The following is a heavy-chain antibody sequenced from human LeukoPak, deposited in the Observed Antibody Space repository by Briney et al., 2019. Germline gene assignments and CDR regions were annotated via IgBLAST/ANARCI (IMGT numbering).Heavy chain of an antibody. CDR1: GYTFTGYY. Sequence: ASVNVSCKASGYTFTGYYMHWVRQAPGQGLEWMGWINPNSGGTNYAQKFQGRVTMTRDTSISTAYMELSRLRSDDTAVYYCASRYCSSTSCRINWFDPWGQGTLVTVSS. V-gene: IGHV1-2*02. CDR2: INPNSGGT. D-gene: IGHD2-2*01. CDR3: ASRYCSSTSCRINWFDP. J-gene: IGHJ5*02.